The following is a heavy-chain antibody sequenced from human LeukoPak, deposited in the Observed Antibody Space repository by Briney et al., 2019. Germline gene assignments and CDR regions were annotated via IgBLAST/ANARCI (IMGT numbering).Heavy chain of an antibody. V-gene: IGHV1-69*13. CDR1: GGTFSIYA. CDR2: IIPILGTA. CDR3: AMGAPSSSWYLRYYGMDV. Sequence: ASVKVSRKASGGTFSIYAISWVRQAPGQGLEWMGGIIPILGTANYAQKFQGRVTITADESTSTAYMELSSLRSEDTAVYYCAMGAPSSSWYLRYYGMDVWGQGTTVTVSS. J-gene: IGHJ6*02. D-gene: IGHD6-13*01.